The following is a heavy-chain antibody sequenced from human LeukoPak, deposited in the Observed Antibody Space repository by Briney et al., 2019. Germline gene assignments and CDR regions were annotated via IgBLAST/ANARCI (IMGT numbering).Heavy chain of an antibody. V-gene: IGHV4-61*02. CDR1: GGSISSGSYY. D-gene: IGHD6-6*01. J-gene: IGHJ5*02. Sequence: SETLSLTCTVSGGSISSGSYYWSWSRQPAGKGLVWIGRIYTSGGTNYNPSLKSRVTISVDTSKDQFSLKLSSVTAADTAVYYCAREEYSSSSPWFDPWGQGTLVTVSS. CDR3: AREEYSSSSPWFDP. CDR2: IYTSGGT.